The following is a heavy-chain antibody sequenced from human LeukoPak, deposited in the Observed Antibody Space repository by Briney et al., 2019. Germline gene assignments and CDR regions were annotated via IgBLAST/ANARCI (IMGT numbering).Heavy chain of an antibody. CDR3: ARDRGSGWYLRGVHPGDWFDP. V-gene: IGHV1-18*01. CDR1: GYTFTSYG. Sequence: GASVKVSCKASGYTFTSYGISWVRQAPGQGLEWMGWISAYNGNTNYAQKLQGRVTMTTDTSTSTAYMELRSLRSDDTAVYYCARDRGSGWYLRGVHPGDWFDPWGQGTLVTVSS. CDR2: ISAYNGNT. D-gene: IGHD6-19*01. J-gene: IGHJ5*02.